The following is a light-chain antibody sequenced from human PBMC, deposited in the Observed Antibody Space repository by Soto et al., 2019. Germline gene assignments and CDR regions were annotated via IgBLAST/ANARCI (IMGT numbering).Light chain of an antibody. CDR2: GAS. CDR3: EQYGSSYQAT. J-gene: IGKJ4*02. Sequence: EIVLTQSPGTLSLSPGDSATLSCRTSQSLRSTFVAWYQVKPDQAPRLLIYGASARATGIPDRFSGSGSGTALTPTTIRVEPEDFAVSYCEQYGSSYQATFGGGTKVEIK. V-gene: IGKV3-20*01. CDR1: QSLRSTF.